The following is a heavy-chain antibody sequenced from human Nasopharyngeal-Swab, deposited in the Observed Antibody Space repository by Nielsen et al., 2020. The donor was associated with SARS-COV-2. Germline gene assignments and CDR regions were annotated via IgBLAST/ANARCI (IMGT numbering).Heavy chain of an antibody. V-gene: IGHV4-59*13. Sequence: PGKGLEWIGYIYYSGSTNYNPSLKSRVTISVDTSKNQFSLKLSSVTAADTAVYYCARVGTYYYDSSGHLNYYYYYYMDVWGKGTTVTVSS. CDR3: ARVGTYYYDSSGHLNYYYYYYMDV. CDR2: IYYSGST. J-gene: IGHJ6*03. D-gene: IGHD3-22*01.